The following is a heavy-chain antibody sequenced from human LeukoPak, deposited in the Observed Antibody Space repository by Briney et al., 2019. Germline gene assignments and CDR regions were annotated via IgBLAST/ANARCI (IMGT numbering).Heavy chain of an antibody. Sequence: SETLSLTCTVSGGSISSYYWSWLRQPPGKGLEWIGYIYYSGSTNYNPSLKSRVTMSVDTSKNQFSLKLSSVTAADTAVYYCARDIVVVPAAINPEYYFDYWGQGTLVTVSS. CDR1: GGSISSYY. CDR3: ARDIVVVPAAINPEYYFDY. J-gene: IGHJ4*02. CDR2: IYYSGST. D-gene: IGHD2-2*02. V-gene: IGHV4-59*12.